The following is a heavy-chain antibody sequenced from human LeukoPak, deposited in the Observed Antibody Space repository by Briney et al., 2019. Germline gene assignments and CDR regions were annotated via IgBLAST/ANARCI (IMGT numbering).Heavy chain of an antibody. V-gene: IGHV3-30*18. CDR1: GFTFSSYG. CDR2: ISYDGSNK. CDR3: AEAYCGGDCYSRLYYFDY. D-gene: IGHD2-21*01. J-gene: IGHJ4*02. Sequence: GGSLRLSCAASGFTFSSYGMHWVRQAPGKGLEWVAVISYDGSNKYYADSVKGRFTISRDNSKNTLYLQMNSLRAEDTAVYYCAEAYCGGDCYSRLYYFDYWGQGTLVTVSS.